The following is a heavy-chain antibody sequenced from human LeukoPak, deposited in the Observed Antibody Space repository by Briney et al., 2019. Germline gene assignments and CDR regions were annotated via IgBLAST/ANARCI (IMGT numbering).Heavy chain of an antibody. V-gene: IGHV1-18*01. Sequence: KPGASVKVSCKASGYTFTSYDINWVRQATGQGLEWMGWISAYNGNTNYAQKLQGRVTMTTDTSTSTAYMELRSLRSDDTAVYYCARSEISVLLPYWFDPWGQGTLVTVSS. CDR1: GYTFTSYD. CDR3: ARSEISVLLPYWFDP. D-gene: IGHD2-15*01. CDR2: ISAYNGNT. J-gene: IGHJ5*02.